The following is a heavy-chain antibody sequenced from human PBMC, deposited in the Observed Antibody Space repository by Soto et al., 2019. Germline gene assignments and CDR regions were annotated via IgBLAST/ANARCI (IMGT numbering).Heavy chain of an antibody. D-gene: IGHD5-18*01. J-gene: IGHJ4*02. CDR3: AAGGGYSYGHFDY. CDR2: ISYDGSNK. CDR1: GFTFSSYA. V-gene: IGHV3-30-3*01. Sequence: GGSLRLSCAAAGFTFSSYAMHWVRQDPGKGLEWVAVISYDGSNKYYADSVKGRFTISRDNSKNTLYLQMNSLRAEDTAVYYCAAGGGYSYGHFDYWGQGTLVTVSS.